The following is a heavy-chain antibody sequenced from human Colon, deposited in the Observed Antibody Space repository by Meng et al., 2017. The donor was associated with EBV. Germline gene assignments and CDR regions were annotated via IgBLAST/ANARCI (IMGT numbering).Heavy chain of an antibody. V-gene: IGHV4-30-4*01. CDR3: ARVTGKIYYDGSGYPEAFDY. CDR1: GDSISSTDYY. D-gene: IGHD3-22*01. Sequence: ESGPGVVKPSPPLALPCTVSGDSISSTDYYWSWVRQPPGKGLEWTGYIYYSGSRYYNPSLKSRVTISVDTSKNQFSLKLSSVTAADTAVYYCARVTGKIYYDGSGYPEAFDYWGQGTLVTVSS. J-gene: IGHJ4*02. CDR2: IYYSGSR.